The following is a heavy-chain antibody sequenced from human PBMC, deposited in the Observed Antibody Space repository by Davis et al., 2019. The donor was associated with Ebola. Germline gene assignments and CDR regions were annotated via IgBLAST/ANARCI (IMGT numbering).Heavy chain of an antibody. CDR2: IHHDGSA. V-gene: IGHV4-59*12. CDR3: ARDTRPCGGDCYDDTFDM. CDR1: GVSITTYF. J-gene: IGHJ3*02. D-gene: IGHD2-21*01. Sequence: PSETLSLTCTISGVSITTYFWSWIRQSPGKGLEWIGFIHHDGSANSNPSLKNRVTFSIDTSKSQVSLKMTSVTAADTAVYYCARDTRPCGGDCYDDTFDMWGQGTMVIVSS.